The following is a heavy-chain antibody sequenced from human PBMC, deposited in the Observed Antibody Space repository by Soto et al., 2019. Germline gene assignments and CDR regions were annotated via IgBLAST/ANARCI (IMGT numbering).Heavy chain of an antibody. CDR1: GFTFADYA. Sequence: GGSRRLSCTTSGFTFADYAINWVRQAPGKGLEWVGLIRNHSYSGGVEYAASVKDRFIVSREDSKSVAYLQMNSLKNEDSAVYFCTRGESPETASFSAAGGQEPQAPVS. D-gene: IGHD1-26*01. J-gene: IGHJ4*02. CDR2: IRNHSYSGGV. CDR3: TRGESPETASFSAA. V-gene: IGHV3-49*04.